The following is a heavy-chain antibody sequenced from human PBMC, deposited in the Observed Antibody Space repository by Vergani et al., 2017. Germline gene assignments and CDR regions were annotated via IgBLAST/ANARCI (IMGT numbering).Heavy chain of an antibody. V-gene: IGHV3-33*01. CDR2: IWYDGSNK. D-gene: IGHD2-15*01. Sequence: QVQLVESGGGVVQPGRSLRLSCAGSGFTFSNYGIHWVRQAPGKGLEWVAVIWYDGSNKYYADSVKGRFSVSRDNSKNTVYLQMNSLRAEDTAVYYCAASFDFWGQGTLVTVS. CDR3: AASFDF. J-gene: IGHJ4*02. CDR1: GFTFSNYG.